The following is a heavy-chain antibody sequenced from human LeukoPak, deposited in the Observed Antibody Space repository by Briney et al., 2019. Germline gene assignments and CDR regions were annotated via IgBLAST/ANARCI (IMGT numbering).Heavy chain of an antibody. CDR1: GFTFSDHY. J-gene: IGHJ4*02. CDR3: ARGGYSGSGNYFDY. D-gene: IGHD3-10*01. Sequence: GGSLRLSCAVSGFTFSDHYMSWVRQAPGKGLEWVSVIYTGGSTYYADSVNGRFTISRDNSKNTLYLQMNSLRADDTAVYHCARGGYSGSGNYFDYWGQGTLVTVSS. V-gene: IGHV3-66*01. CDR2: IYTGGST.